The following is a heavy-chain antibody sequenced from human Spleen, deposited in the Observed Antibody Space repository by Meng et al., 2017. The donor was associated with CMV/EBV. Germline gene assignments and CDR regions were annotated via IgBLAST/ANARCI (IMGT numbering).Heavy chain of an antibody. CDR2: ISYDGSNK. V-gene: IGHV3-30-3*01. CDR1: GFTFSSYA. Sequence: QVQLVESGGGWVQPGRSLRLSCAASGFTFSSYAMHWVRQAPGKGLEWVAVISYDGSNKYYADSVKGRFTISRDNSKNTLYLQMNSLRAEDTAVYYCARGWAGDYWGQGTLVTVSS. CDR3: ARGWAGDY. J-gene: IGHJ4*02. D-gene: IGHD3-16*01.